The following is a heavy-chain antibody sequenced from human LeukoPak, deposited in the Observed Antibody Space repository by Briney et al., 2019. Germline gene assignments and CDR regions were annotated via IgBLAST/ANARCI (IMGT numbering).Heavy chain of an antibody. J-gene: IGHJ4*02. CDR3: ARRILFGDYIDY. V-gene: IGHV4-59*01. CDR2: IFYSGST. CDR1: GGSISGYY. D-gene: IGHD2-15*01. Sequence: SETLSLTCTVSGGSISGYYWSWIRQPPGKGLEWIGHIFYSGSTNYNPSLKSRVTISVDRSKDHFSLEMTSVTAADTAVYYCARRILFGDYIDYWGQGALVRVSS.